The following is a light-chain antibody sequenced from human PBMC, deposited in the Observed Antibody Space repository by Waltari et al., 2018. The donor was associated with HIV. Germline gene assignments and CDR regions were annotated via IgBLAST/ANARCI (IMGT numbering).Light chain of an antibody. V-gene: IGLV3-1*01. Sequence: SYEVTQPPSVSVSPGQPASITCPGHTLGNNYIAWYQQKPGQSPVLVIYEDNKRRSGTPERFSGSNSGDTATLTISGTQAMDEADYYCQAWDSSTVVFGGGTRLTVL. CDR1: TLGNNY. CDR3: QAWDSSTVV. CDR2: EDN. J-gene: IGLJ2*01.